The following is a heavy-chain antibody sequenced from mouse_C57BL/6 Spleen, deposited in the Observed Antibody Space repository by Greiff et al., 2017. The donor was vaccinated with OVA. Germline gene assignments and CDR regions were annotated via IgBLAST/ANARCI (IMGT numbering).Heavy chain of an antibody. CDR2: ISSGSSTI. D-gene: IGHD1-1*01. V-gene: IGHV5-17*01. CDR3: ARDYGSPFAY. CDR1: GFTFSDYG. J-gene: IGHJ3*01. Sequence: EVQLVESGGGLVKPGGSLKLSCAASGFTFSDYGMHWVRQAPEKGLEWVAYISSGSSTIYYADTVKGRFTISRDNAKNTLFLQMTRRRSEDTAMYYYARDYGSPFAYWGQGTLVTVSA.